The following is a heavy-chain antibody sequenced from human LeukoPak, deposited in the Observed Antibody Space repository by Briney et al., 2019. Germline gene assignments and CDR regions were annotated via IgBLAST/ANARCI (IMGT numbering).Heavy chain of an antibody. CDR1: GGSFSGYY. Sequence: SETLSLTCAVYGGSFSGYYWSWIRQPPGKGLEWIGEINHSGSTNYNPSLKSRVTISVDTSKNQFSLKLSSVTAADTAVYYCARGAEVDSGCDFDYWGQGTLVTVSS. CDR2: INHSGST. J-gene: IGHJ4*02. D-gene: IGHD5-12*01. CDR3: ARGAEVDSGCDFDY. V-gene: IGHV4-34*01.